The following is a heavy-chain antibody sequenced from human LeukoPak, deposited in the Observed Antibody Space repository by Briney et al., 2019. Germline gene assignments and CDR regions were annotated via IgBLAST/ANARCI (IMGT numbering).Heavy chain of an antibody. V-gene: IGHV3-30*18. CDR1: GFTFSSYG. Sequence: GGSLRLSCAASGFTFSSYGMHWVRQAPGKGLEWVAVISYDGSNKYYADSVKGRFTISRDNSKNTLYLQMNSLRAEDTAVYYCAKDRFEYYYGSGSYPLDYWGQGTLVTVSS. CDR3: AKDRFEYYYGSGSYPLDY. D-gene: IGHD3-10*01. J-gene: IGHJ4*02. CDR2: ISYDGSNK.